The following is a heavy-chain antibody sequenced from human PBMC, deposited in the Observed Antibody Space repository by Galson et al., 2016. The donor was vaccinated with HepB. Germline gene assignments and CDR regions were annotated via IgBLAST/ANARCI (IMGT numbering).Heavy chain of an antibody. Sequence: SLRLSCAASGFTFSGYAMSWVRQAPGKGREWVSAIRGSVGSTYYADSVKGRSTISRDNSKTTLYLQINSLRAEETAIYYCAKRSPYYFDYWGQGTQVTVSS. CDR1: GFTFSGYA. J-gene: IGHJ4*02. V-gene: IGHV3-23*01. CDR2: IRGSVGST. D-gene: IGHD3-10*01. CDR3: AKRSPYYFDY.